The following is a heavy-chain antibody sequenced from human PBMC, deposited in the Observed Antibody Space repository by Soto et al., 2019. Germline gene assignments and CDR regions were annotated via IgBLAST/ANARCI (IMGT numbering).Heavy chain of an antibody. V-gene: IGHV4-4*02. D-gene: IGHD2-2*01. Sequence: SETLSLTFAVSGGSISSSNWGSWVRQPPGKGLEWIGEIYHSGSTNYNPSLKSRVTISVDKSKNQFSLKLSSVTAADTAVYYCASPSVYCSSTSCYALGAFDIWGQGTMVT. CDR3: ASPSVYCSSTSCYALGAFDI. CDR2: IYHSGST. J-gene: IGHJ3*02. CDR1: GGSISSSNW.